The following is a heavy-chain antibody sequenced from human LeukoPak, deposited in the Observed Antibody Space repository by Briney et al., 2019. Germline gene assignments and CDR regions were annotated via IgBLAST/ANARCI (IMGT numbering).Heavy chain of an antibody. V-gene: IGHV4-61*08. CDR3: VRILGRYQEGMDV. D-gene: IGHD1-26*01. J-gene: IGHJ6*02. CDR2: T. CDR1: GGSLTDGDYY. Sequence: SETLSLTCTVSGGSLTDGDYYWGWVRQPPGTGLQWIATTYEGASLKSRVTISLDTSKDQFFLRLTSVTAADTAVYYCVRILGRYQEGMDVWGPGITVTVSS.